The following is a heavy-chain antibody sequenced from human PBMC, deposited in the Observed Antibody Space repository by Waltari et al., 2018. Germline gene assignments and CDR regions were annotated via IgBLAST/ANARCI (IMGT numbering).Heavy chain of an antibody. Sequence: QVHLVESGGGVVQPGGSLRLPWASSGFLLGSYRLHWASQAPGKGLEWVAFITYDGSNKYYADSMKGRFTVSRDNSKNTLFLQMNTLRAEDTAVYYCAKDHVVVVPGGMTKVFDYWGQGTLVTVSS. CDR3: AKDHVVVVPGGMTKVFDY. CDR2: ITYDGSNK. J-gene: IGHJ4*02. V-gene: IGHV3-30*02. D-gene: IGHD2-2*01. CDR1: GFLLGSYR.